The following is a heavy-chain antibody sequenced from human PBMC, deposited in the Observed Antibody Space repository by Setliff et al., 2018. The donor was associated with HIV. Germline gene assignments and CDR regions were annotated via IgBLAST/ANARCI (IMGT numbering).Heavy chain of an antibody. CDR1: GGSISVSSSYY. V-gene: IGHV4-39*01. CDR3: ARIDGEAADTNY. CDR2: MFYSGGA. J-gene: IGHJ4*02. Sequence: SETLSLTCTVSGGSISVSSSYYWGWIRQPPGKGLEWIGNMFYSGGAYYNPSLKSRLTISVDTSKNQFSLKLTSLTAADTAVYYCARIDGEAADTNYWGQGTLVTVSS. D-gene: IGHD6-13*01.